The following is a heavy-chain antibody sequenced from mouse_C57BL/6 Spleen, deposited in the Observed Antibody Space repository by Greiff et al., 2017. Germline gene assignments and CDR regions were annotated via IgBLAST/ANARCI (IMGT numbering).Heavy chain of an antibody. Sequence: VQLQQSGPVLVKPGASVKMSCKASGYTFTDYYMNWVKQSHGKSLEWIGVINPYNGGTSYNQKFKGKATLTVDKSSSTAYMELNSLTSEDSAVYYCARSVYYGNYPYAMDYWGQGTSVTVSS. J-gene: IGHJ4*01. CDR3: ARSVYYGNYPYAMDY. V-gene: IGHV1-19*01. CDR1: GYTFTDYY. D-gene: IGHD2-1*01. CDR2: INPYNGGT.